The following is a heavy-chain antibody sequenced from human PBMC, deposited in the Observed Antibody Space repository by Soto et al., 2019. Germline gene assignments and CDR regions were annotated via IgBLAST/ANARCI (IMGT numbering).Heavy chain of an antibody. Sequence: QVQLVQSGPEVKNPGASVKVSCKASGYTFKNYGIKWVRQAPGQGLEWEGWITTYNGNRYSAEQFQGRVTLMADTSGSTAYMALKRLTTDDTGVYYCARDAQPKGVAADGASDYWGQGTLVTVS. CDR3: ARDAQPKGVAADGASDY. CDR1: GYTFKNYG. V-gene: IGHV1-18*04. CDR2: ITTYNGNR. D-gene: IGHD2-15*01. J-gene: IGHJ4*02.